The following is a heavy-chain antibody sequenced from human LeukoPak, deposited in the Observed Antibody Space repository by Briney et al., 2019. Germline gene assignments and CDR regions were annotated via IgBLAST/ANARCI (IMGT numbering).Heavy chain of an antibody. CDR2: ISSSSSYI. CDR1: GFTFSSYS. D-gene: IGHD6-6*01. J-gene: IGHJ4*02. V-gene: IGHV3-21*01. CDR3: ARVRGVGYEYSSSCLDY. Sequence: PGGSLRLSCAASGFTFSSYSMNWVRQAPGKGLEWVSSISSSSSYIYYADSVKGRFTISRDNAKNSLYLQMNSLRAEDTAVYYCARVRGVGYEYSSSCLDYSGQGTLVTVSS.